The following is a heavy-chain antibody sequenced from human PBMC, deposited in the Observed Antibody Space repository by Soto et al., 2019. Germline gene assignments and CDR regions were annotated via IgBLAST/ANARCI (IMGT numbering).Heavy chain of an antibody. J-gene: IGHJ4*02. D-gene: IGHD6-13*01. CDR1: GYTFISND. CDR2: MNPNSGNT. CDR3: ARGDSSSWYSLGD. V-gene: IGHV1-8*01. Sequence: QVQLVQSGAEVKKPGASVKVSCKASGYTFISNDISWVRQATGQGLEWMGWMNPNSGNTGYAQKFQGRVTMTRNTSISTAYIELSSLRSEDTAVYYCARGDSSSWYSLGDWGQGTLVIVSS.